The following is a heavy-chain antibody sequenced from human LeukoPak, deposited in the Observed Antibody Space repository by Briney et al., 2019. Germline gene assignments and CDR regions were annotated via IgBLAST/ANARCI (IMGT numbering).Heavy chain of an antibody. CDR1: GGSFSGYY. D-gene: IGHD3-3*01. CDR2: INHSGST. J-gene: IGHJ4*02. V-gene: IGHV4-34*01. CDR3: ARERRPTYYDFWSGYYI. Sequence: PSETLSLTCAVYGGSFSGYYWSWIRQPPGKGLEWIGEINHSGSTNYNPSLKSRATISVDTSKNQFSLKLSSVTAADTAVYYCARERRPTYYDFWSGYYIWGQGTLVTVSS.